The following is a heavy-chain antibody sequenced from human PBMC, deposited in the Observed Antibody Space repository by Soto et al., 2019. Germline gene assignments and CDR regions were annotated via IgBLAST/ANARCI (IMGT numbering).Heavy chain of an antibody. Sequence: QVQLVESGGGVVQPGRSLRLSCAASGFTFSSYGMHWVRQAPGKGLEWVAVISYDGSNKYYADSVKGRFTISRDNSKNPLYLKMNSLRAEDKAVYYCAKWSGGSIQVWTYYYYDIDVWGQGTTVNVSS. D-gene: IGHD3-3*01. CDR3: AKWSGGSIQVWTYYYYDIDV. CDR1: GFTFSSYG. J-gene: IGHJ6*02. V-gene: IGHV3-30*18. CDR2: ISYDGSNK.